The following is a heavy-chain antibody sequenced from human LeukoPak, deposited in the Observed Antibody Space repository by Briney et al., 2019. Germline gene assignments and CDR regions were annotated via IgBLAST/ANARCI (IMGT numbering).Heavy chain of an antibody. CDR3: AKDLCSSTSCSYFDY. Sequence: GGSLRFSCAASGFTFSSYAMSWVRQAPGKGLEWVSAISGSGGSTYYADSVKGRFTISRDNSKNTLYLQMNSLRAEDTAVYYRAKDLCSSTSCSYFDYWGQGTLVTVSS. J-gene: IGHJ4*02. D-gene: IGHD2-2*01. V-gene: IGHV3-23*01. CDR1: GFTFSSYA. CDR2: ISGSGGST.